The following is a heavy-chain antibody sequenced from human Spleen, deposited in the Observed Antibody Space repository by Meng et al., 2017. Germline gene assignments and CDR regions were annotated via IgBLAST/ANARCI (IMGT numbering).Heavy chain of an antibody. Sequence: QVPPRVSGPGLVKPSQTLSLTCTVSGGSISSGGYYWSWIRQHPGKGLEWIGYIYYSGSTYYNPSLKSRVTISVDTSKNQFSLKLSSVTAADTAVYYCARGVCSSSCYFHNWFDPWGQGTLVTVSS. CDR1: GGSISSGGYY. CDR2: IYYSGST. CDR3: ARGVCSSSCYFHNWFDP. D-gene: IGHD6-13*01. V-gene: IGHV4-31*03. J-gene: IGHJ5*02.